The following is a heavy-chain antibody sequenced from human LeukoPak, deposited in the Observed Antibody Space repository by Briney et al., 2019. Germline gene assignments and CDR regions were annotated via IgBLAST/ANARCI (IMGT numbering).Heavy chain of an antibody. CDR2: IYPGDSDT. V-gene: IGHV5-51*01. D-gene: IGHD4-17*01. CDR1: GYSFTSYW. CDR3: ARLTTADDYGDYGGGNFDY. Sequence: GESLKISCKGSGYSFTSYWIGWVRQMPGKGLEWMGIIYPGDSDTRYSPSFQGQVTISADKSISTAYLQWSSLKASDTAMYYCARLTTADDYGDYGGGNFDYWGQGTLVTVSS. J-gene: IGHJ4*02.